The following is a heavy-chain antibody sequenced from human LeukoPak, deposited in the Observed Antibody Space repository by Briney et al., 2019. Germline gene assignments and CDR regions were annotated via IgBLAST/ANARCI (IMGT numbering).Heavy chain of an antibody. CDR2: ISYDGSNE. Sequence: GGSLRLSCAASGFTFSSYVMHWVRQAPGKGLEWVAIISYDGSNEYYADSVKGRFTISRDNAKNSVYLEMNSLRAEDTAVYYCARDPYSGGYGSYYYYYMDVWGKGTTVTISS. D-gene: IGHD1-26*01. J-gene: IGHJ6*03. CDR3: ARDPYSGGYGSYYYYYMDV. V-gene: IGHV3-30*04. CDR1: GFTFSSYV.